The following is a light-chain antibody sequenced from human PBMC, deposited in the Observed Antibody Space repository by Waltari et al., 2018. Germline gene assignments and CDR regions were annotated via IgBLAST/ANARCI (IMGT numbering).Light chain of an antibody. V-gene: IGLV2-11*01. CDR3: CSDGGSDSFVV. J-gene: IGLJ2*01. CDR2: DVT. CDR1: SSDVGGYNY. Sequence: QSALTQPRSVSGSPGQSVTISCTGTSSDVGGYNYVSWYQQHPGKAPKLIIYDVTKRPSGVPVRFSGSKSGNTASLTISGLQAEDEADYYCCSDGGSDSFVVFGGGTKLTVL.